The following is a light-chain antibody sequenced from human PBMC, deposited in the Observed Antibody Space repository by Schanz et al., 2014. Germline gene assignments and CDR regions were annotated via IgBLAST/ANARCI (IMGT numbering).Light chain of an antibody. Sequence: DIQMTQSPSSLSASVGDRVTITCRASQSIESYLNWYQQKAGKAPKLLIYTASNLQSGVPSRFSGSGSGTEFTLTISSLQPDDFATYYCQQYNSYWTFGQGTKVEIK. V-gene: IGKV1-39*01. CDR1: QSIESY. CDR2: TAS. J-gene: IGKJ1*01. CDR3: QQYNSYWT.